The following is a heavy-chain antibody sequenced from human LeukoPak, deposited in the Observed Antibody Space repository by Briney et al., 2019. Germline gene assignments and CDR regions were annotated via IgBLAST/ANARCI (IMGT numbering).Heavy chain of an antibody. CDR3: ANVDYGDSNPSYCFDY. D-gene: IGHD4-17*01. Sequence: GGSLRLSCAASGFTFSSYWMSWVRQAPGKGLEWVANIKQDGSEKYYVDSVKGRFTISRDNSKNTLYLQMNSLRAEDTAVYYCANVDYGDSNPSYCFDYWGQGTLVTVSS. V-gene: IGHV3-7*01. CDR2: IKQDGSEK. J-gene: IGHJ4*02. CDR1: GFTFSSYW.